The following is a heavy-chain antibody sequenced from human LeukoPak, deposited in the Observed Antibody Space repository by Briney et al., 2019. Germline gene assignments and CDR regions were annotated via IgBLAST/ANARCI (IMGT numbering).Heavy chain of an antibody. CDR3: ARGAMGELSLREAFDI. CDR1: GYSISSGHY. CDR2: IHYSGAT. J-gene: IGHJ3*02. D-gene: IGHD3-16*02. Sequence: KPSETLSLTCTVSGYSISSGHYWGWIRQPPGKRLEWIGSIHYSGATNYNPTLKSRVTISVDASKNQFSLNLTSVTAADAAVYYCARGAMGELSLREAFDIWGQGTMVTVSS. V-gene: IGHV4-38-2*02.